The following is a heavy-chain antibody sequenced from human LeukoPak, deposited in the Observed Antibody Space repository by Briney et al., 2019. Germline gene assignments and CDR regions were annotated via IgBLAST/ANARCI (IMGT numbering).Heavy chain of an antibody. CDR2: INSDGSST. D-gene: IGHD3-10*01. V-gene: IGHV3-74*01. J-gene: IGHJ3*02. CDR1: GFTFSSYW. CDR3: ARDSYYGSGSFADDAFDI. Sequence: GGSLRLSCAASGFTFSSYWMHWVRQAPGKGLVWVSRINSDGSSTSYADSAKGRFTISRDNAKNTLYLQMNSLRAEDTAVYYCARDSYYGSGSFADDAFDIWGQGTMVTVSS.